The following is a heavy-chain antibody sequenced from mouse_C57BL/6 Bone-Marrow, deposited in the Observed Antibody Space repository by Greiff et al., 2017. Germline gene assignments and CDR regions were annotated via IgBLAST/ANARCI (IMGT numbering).Heavy chain of an antibody. V-gene: IGHV1-50*01. CDR3: ASLLWLRRWYAMDY. J-gene: IGHJ4*01. D-gene: IGHD2-2*01. Sequence: QVQLQQPGAELVKPGASVKLSCKASGYTFTSYWMQWVKQRPGQGLEWIGEIDPSDSYTNYNQKFKGKATLTVDPSSSAAYMQLSSLTSEDSAVYYCASLLWLRRWYAMDYWGQGTSVTVSS. CDR1: GYTFTSYW. CDR2: IDPSDSYT.